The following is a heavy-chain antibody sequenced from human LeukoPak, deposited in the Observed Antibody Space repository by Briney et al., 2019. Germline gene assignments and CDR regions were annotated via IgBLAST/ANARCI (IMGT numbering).Heavy chain of an antibody. V-gene: IGHV4-59*13. CDR2: IDYSGYT. CDR3: ARREPHGDYGGKIRYYYYMDV. Sequence: SETLSLTCTVSGGSISSYYWSWIRQPPGKGLEWIGYIDYSGYTNYNPSLKSRVTISVDTSKNQFSLKLTSVTAADTAMYYCARREPHGDYGGKIRYYYYMDVWGKGTTITISS. J-gene: IGHJ6*03. D-gene: IGHD4-23*01. CDR1: GGSISSYY.